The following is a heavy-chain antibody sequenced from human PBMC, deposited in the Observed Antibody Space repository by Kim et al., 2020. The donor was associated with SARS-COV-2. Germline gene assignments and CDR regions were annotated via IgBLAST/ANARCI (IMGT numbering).Heavy chain of an antibody. CDR3: TSPGDCTNGVCYHYYYGMDV. D-gene: IGHD2-8*01. CDR1: GFTFGDYA. CDR2: IRSKAYGGTT. Sequence: GGSLRLSCTASGFTFGDYAMSWVRQAPGKGLEWVGFIRSKAYGGTTEYAASVKGRFTISRDDSKSIAYLQMNSLKTEDTAVYYCTSPGDCTNGVCYHYYYGMDVWGQGTTVTVSS. V-gene: IGHV3-49*04. J-gene: IGHJ6*02.